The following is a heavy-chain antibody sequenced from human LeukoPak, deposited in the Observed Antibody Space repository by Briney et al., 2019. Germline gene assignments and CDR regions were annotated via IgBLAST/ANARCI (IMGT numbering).Heavy chain of an antibody. CDR1: GYTFTGYY. V-gene: IGHV1-2*02. J-gene: IGHJ3*02. Sequence: ASVKVSCKASGYTFTGYYMHWVRQAPGQGLEWMGWINPNSGGTNYAQKFQGRVTMTRDTSISTAYMELSRLRSDDTAVYYCARVVTHYYDSSDYYGAFDIWGQGTMVTVSS. CDR3: ARVVTHYYDSSDYYGAFDI. CDR2: INPNSGGT. D-gene: IGHD3-22*01.